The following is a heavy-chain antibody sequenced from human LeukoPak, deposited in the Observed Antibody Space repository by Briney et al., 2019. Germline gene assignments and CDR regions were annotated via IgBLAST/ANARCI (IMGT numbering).Heavy chain of an antibody. CDR1: GRSISSGGYP. D-gene: IGHD6-13*01. CDR3: ARESAAAGKALDY. V-gene: IGHV4-30-2*01. CDR2: IYHSGST. Sequence: PSHPLSLTCAVSGRSISSGGYPGPWIRKPPGKGLEWIGYIYHSGSTYYNPSLKSRVTISVDRSKTQFSLKLSSVTAADTAVYYCARESAAAGKALDYWGQGTLVTVSS. J-gene: IGHJ4*02.